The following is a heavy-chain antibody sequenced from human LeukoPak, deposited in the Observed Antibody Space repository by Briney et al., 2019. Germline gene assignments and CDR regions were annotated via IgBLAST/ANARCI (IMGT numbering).Heavy chain of an antibody. D-gene: IGHD3-22*01. CDR1: GGSISSGGYS. Sequence: SQTLSLTCAVSGGSISSGGYSWSWIRQPPGKGLEWIGYIYHSGSTYYNPSIKSRVTISVDRSKNQFSLKLSSVTAAHTAVYYCARARHYDSSGYFRPGSFDYWGQGTLVTVSS. V-gene: IGHV4-30-2*01. CDR2: IYHSGST. CDR3: ARARHYDSSGYFRPGSFDY. J-gene: IGHJ4*02.